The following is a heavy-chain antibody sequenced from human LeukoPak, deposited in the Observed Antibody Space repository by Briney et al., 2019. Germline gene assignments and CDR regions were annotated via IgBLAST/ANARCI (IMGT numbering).Heavy chain of an antibody. J-gene: IGHJ4*02. V-gene: IGHV1-2*02. D-gene: IGHD6-19*01. Sequence: ASVKVSCKASGYTFTGYYMHWVRQAPGQGLEWMGWINPNSGGTNYAQKLQGRVTMTTDTSTSTAYMELRSLRSDDTAVYYCARAGYSSGWRGNYFDYWGQGTLVTVSS. CDR1: GYTFTGYY. CDR3: ARAGYSSGWRGNYFDY. CDR2: INPNSGGT.